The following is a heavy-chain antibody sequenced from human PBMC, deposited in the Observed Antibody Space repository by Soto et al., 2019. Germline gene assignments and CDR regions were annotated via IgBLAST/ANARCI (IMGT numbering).Heavy chain of an antibody. V-gene: IGHV1-2*04. J-gene: IGHJ4*02. Sequence: ASVKVSCKASGYTFTGYYMHWVRQAPGQGLEWMGWINPNSGGTNCAQKFQGWVTMTRDTSISTAYMELSRLRSDDTAVYYCARAGVVAAAAGHFDYWGQGTLVTVSS. CDR2: INPNSGGT. D-gene: IGHD6-13*01. CDR1: GYTFTGYY. CDR3: ARAGVVAAAAGHFDY.